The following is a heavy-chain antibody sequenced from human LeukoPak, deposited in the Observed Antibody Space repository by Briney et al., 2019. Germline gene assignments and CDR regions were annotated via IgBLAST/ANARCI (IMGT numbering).Heavy chain of an antibody. CDR3: ARRFGYSDGYWFDP. V-gene: IGHV4-39*01. Sequence: SETLSLTCTVSGGSISSSSSYWGWIRQPPGMGLEWIGTIYYSGSTYYNPSLKSRVTISVDTSKNQFSLKLSSVTAADTAVYYCARRFGYSDGYWFDPWGQGTLVTVSS. CDR2: IYYSGST. D-gene: IGHD5-18*01. J-gene: IGHJ5*02. CDR1: GGSISSSSSY.